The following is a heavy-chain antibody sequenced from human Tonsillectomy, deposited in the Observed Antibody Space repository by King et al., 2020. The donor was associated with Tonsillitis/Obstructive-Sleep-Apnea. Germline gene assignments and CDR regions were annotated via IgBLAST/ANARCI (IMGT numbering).Heavy chain of an antibody. V-gene: IGHV3-30*15. CDR3: ARDHSGYYKSAFDI. CDR2: ISYDGSNK. D-gene: IGHD5-12*01. Sequence: VQLVESGGGVVQPGRSLRLSCAASGFTFSSYAMHWVRQAPGKGLEWVATISYDGSNKYYADSVKGRFTISRDKSKNTLYLQMSSLRVEDTAIYYCARDHSGYYKSAFDIWGHGTMVTVSS. J-gene: IGHJ3*02. CDR1: GFTFSSYA.